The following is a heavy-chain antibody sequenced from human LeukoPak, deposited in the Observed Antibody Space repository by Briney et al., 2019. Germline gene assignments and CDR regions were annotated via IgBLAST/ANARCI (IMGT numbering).Heavy chain of an antibody. CDR2: ISAYNGNT. V-gene: IGHV1-18*01. CDR1: GGTFSSYA. D-gene: IGHD3-3*01. J-gene: IGHJ6*02. Sequence: ASVKVSCKASGGTFSSYAISWVRQAPGQGLEWMGWISAYNGNTNYAQKLQGRVTMTTDTSTSTAYMELRSLGSDDTAVYYCARVGDDFWSGYYYYYYYGMDVWGQGTTVTVSS. CDR3: ARVGDDFWSGYYYYYYYGMDV.